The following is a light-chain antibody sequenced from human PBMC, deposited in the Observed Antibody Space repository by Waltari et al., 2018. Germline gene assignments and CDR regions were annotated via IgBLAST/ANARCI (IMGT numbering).Light chain of an antibody. CDR1: QGIRSY. V-gene: IGKV1-9*01. CDR2: AAF. J-gene: IGKJ5*01. CDR3: QQFNTYPLT. Sequence: IQLTQSSSSLSASVGDRVTITCRARQGIRSYLAWYQQKPGKAPKLLIYAAFTLQSGVPSRFSGSGSGTYCTLTFSSLQPEDFATYYCQQFNTYPLTFGQGTRLEIK.